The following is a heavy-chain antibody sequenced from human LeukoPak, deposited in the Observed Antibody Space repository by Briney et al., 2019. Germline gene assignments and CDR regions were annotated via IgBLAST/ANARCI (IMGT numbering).Heavy chain of an antibody. Sequence: SETLSLTCTVSGYSITSGYYWGWIRQPPGKGLEWIGSIYHSGSTFYNPSLKSRVTISVDTSKNQFSLKLSSVTAADTAVYYCASGIPGIAAAVPQYFDYWGQGTLVTVSS. CDR2: IYHSGST. D-gene: IGHD6-13*01. CDR3: ASGIPGIAAAVPQYFDY. CDR1: GYSITSGYY. V-gene: IGHV4-38-2*02. J-gene: IGHJ4*02.